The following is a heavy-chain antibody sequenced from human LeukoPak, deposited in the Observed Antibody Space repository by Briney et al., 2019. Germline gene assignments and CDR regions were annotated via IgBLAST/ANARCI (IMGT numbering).Heavy chain of an antibody. CDR1: GFTFSSDW. Sequence: GGSLRLSCAASGFTFSSDWMHWVRRAPEKGLVWVSRINTDGSSTSYADSVKGRFTISRDNSKNALYLQMNSLRAEDTAVYYCARLRNSSPDYWGQGTLVTVSS. D-gene: IGHD6-19*01. CDR3: ARLRNSSPDY. CDR2: INTDGSST. V-gene: IGHV3-74*01. J-gene: IGHJ4*02.